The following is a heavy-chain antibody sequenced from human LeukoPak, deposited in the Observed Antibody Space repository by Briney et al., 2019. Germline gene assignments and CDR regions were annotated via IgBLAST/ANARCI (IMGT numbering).Heavy chain of an antibody. D-gene: IGHD6-19*01. J-gene: IGHJ3*02. CDR3: ASELAVGGNDFLYI. Sequence: GGSLRLSCAASVFTVSSYEMDWVRQAPGKGLEWVSYISSSGSTIYYADSVKGRFTISRDNAKNSLYLQMNSLRAEDTAVYDCASELAVGGNDFLYIWGQGKMVTVSS. V-gene: IGHV3-48*03. CDR1: VFTVSSYE. CDR2: ISSSGSTI.